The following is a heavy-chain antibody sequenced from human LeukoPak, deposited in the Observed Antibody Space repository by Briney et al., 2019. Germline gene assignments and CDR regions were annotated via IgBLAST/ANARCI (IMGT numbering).Heavy chain of an antibody. CDR1: GFTFSTYW. J-gene: IGHJ4*02. Sequence: GGSLRLSCAASGFTFSTYWMSWVRQAPGKELEWVASIKQDGTEKYYVDSVKGRFTISRDNAKNSLYLQMNSLRAEDTAVYYCARDRRLAAAGVFFDYWGQGTLVTVSS. V-gene: IGHV3-7*03. D-gene: IGHD6-13*01. CDR2: IKQDGTEK. CDR3: ARDRRLAAAGVFFDY.